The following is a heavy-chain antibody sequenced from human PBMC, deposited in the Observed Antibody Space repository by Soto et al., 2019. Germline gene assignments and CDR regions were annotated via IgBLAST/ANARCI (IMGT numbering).Heavy chain of an antibody. Sequence: GLEWMGWISAYNGNTNYAQTLQGRVTMTTDTSTSTAYMELRSLSSDDTAVYYCARGYDFRSGYANFDYWGQRTPVSVSS. V-gene: IGHV1-18*01. D-gene: IGHD3-3*01. CDR2: ISAYNGNT. J-gene: IGHJ4*02. CDR3: ARGYDFRSGYANFDY.